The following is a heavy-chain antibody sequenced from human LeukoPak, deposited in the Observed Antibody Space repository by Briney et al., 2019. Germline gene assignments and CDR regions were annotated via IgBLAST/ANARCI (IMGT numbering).Heavy chain of an antibody. CDR1: GYTFTGYY. Sequence: GASVKVSCKASGYTFTGYYIHWVRQAPGQGLEWMGRINPSSGGTNYAQKFQGTVTMTRDTSISTAYMELSRLRSDDTAVYYCARDRLDSYYDFWSGYWYWGQGTLVTVSS. CDR3: ARDRLDSYYDFWSGYWY. J-gene: IGHJ4*02. V-gene: IGHV1-2*06. D-gene: IGHD3-3*01. CDR2: INPSSGGT.